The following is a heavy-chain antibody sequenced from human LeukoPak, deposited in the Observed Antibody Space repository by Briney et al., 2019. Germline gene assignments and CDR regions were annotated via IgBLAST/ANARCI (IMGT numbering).Heavy chain of an antibody. CDR1: GFTFSGYA. CDR2: ISGSGGST. CDR3: AKGSRATAPYYYYYMDV. D-gene: IGHD5-12*01. V-gene: IGHV3-23*01. Sequence: PGGSLRLSCVASGFTFSGYAMTWVRQTPGKGLEWVSSISGSGGSTYYADSVRGRFTTSRDNSKNTLYVQMNSLRAEDTAVYYCAKGSRATAPYYYYYMDVWGKGTTVTVSS. J-gene: IGHJ6*03.